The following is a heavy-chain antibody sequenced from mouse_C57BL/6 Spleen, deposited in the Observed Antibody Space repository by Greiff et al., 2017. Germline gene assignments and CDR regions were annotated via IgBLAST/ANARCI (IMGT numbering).Heavy chain of an antibody. CDR3: ARLTDYYYAMDY. V-gene: IGHV1-42*01. CDR1: GYSFTGYY. J-gene: IGHJ4*01. CDR2: INPSTGGT. D-gene: IGHD2-13*01. Sequence: VQLQQSGPELVKPGASVKISCKASGYSFTGYYMNWVKQSPEKSLEWIGEINPSTGGTTYNQKFKAKATLTVDKSSSTAYMQLKSLTSEDSAVYYCARLTDYYYAMDYWGQGTSVTVSS.